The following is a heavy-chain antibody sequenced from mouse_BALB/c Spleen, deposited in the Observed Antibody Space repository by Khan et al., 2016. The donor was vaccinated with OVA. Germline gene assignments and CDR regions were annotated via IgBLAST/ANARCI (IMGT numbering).Heavy chain of an antibody. V-gene: IGHV1-7*01. J-gene: IGHJ2*01. CDR3: AKDRIDY. CDR1: GYTFSNYW. Sequence: QVQLQQPGAELAKPGASVKMSCKASGYTFSNYWIHWVKQRPGQGLEWIGYINPSSGHTYYNQTFNDKATLTTDKSSSKAYMQLSSLTSEDSAVYYCAKDRIDYWGQGTTLTVSS. CDR2: INPSSGHT.